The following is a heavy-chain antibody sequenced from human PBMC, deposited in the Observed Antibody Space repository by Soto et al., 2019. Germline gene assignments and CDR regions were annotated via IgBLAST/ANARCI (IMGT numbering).Heavy chain of an antibody. Sequence: TLSLTGTVSGGSIGSGGYYWSWIRQHPGKGLEWIGYIYYSGITYYNPSLKSRVTISVDTSKNQFSLKLGSVTAADTAVYYCARSPGYYFDYWGQGTLVTVSS. CDR2: IYYSGIT. J-gene: IGHJ4*02. CDR1: GGSIGSGGYY. CDR3: ARSPGYYFDY. V-gene: IGHV4-31*03.